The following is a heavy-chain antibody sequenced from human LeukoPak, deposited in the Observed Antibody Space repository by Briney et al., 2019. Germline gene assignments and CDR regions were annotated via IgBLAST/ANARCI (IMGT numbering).Heavy chain of an antibody. J-gene: IGHJ4*02. D-gene: IGHD3-9*01. CDR3: AKNGRDDHDKYFFDF. Sequence: GGSLRLSCAGSGFIFRNYAMSWVREAPGMGLEWVSAISGSGVGTNYADSVKGRFTISRDNSKNTLYLQMNSLRAEDTAVYYCAKNGRDDHDKYFFDFWGQGTQVTVSS. CDR1: GFIFRNYA. V-gene: IGHV3-23*01. CDR2: ISGSGVGT.